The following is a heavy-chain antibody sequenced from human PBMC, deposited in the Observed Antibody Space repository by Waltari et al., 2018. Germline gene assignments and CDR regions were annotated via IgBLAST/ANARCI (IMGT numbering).Heavy chain of an antibody. CDR2: ISYDVGNK. CDR1: GFIFSSYA. CDR3: ARDSAAVTHIGSGFDH. J-gene: IGHJ4*02. V-gene: IGHV3-30-3*01. D-gene: IGHD4-17*01. Sequence: QVQLVESGGGVVQPGRSLRLSCGASGFIFSSYAMHWVRQAPGKGLEWVAVISYDVGNKYYTDSVKGRFTISRDNSKNTVYLQMNSLRPEDTAVYYCARDSAAVTHIGSGFDHWGQGTLVTVSS.